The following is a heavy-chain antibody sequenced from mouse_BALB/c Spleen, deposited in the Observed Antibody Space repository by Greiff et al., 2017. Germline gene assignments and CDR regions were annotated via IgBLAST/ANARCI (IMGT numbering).Heavy chain of an antibody. V-gene: IGHV2-2*02. D-gene: IGHD1-1*01. CDR3: ARNPYYYGSSYAWFAY. CDR1: GFSLTSYG. Sequence: QVQLQQSGPGLVQPSQSLFITCTVSGFSLTSYGVHWVRQSPGKGLEWLGVIWSGGSTDYNAAFISRLSISKDNSKSQVFFKMNSLQANDTAIYYCARNPYYYGSSYAWFAYWGQGTLVTVSA. CDR2: IWSGGST. J-gene: IGHJ3*01.